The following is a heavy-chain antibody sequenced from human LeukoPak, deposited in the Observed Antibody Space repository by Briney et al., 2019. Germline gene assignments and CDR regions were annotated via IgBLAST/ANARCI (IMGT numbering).Heavy chain of an antibody. CDR2: IYDDGNT. V-gene: IGHV3-53*01. CDR1: GFIVSGNY. CDR3: AKKGRIVVVPAAIRYYHYYMDV. J-gene: IGHJ6*03. Sequence: PGGSLRLSCAASGFIVSGNYVGWVRQAPGKVLEWVSVIYDDGNTYYADSVKGRFTISRDNSKNTLYLQMNSLRAEDTAVYYCAKKGRIVVVPAAIRYYHYYMDVWGKGTTVTVSS. D-gene: IGHD2-2*02.